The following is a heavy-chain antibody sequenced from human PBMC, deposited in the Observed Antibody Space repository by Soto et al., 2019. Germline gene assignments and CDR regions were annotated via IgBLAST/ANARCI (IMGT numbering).Heavy chain of an antibody. Sequence: GGSLRLSCTTSGFGFASFAMTWVRQAPGKGLEWVATISGSDDKKYYADSVKGRFSISRDTSRNTLYLQMNSLRADDTAIYYCAKWSYLDYWGQGTRVTVSS. J-gene: IGHJ4*02. D-gene: IGHD3-3*01. CDR3: AKWSYLDY. V-gene: IGHV3-23*01. CDR2: ISGSDDKK. CDR1: GFGFASFA.